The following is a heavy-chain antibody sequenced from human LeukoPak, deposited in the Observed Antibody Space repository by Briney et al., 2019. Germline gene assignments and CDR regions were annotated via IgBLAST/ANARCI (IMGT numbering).Heavy chain of an antibody. D-gene: IGHD1/OR15-1a*01. J-gene: IGHJ4*02. Sequence: PGGSLRLSCAASGFSFSTYAVNWVRQAPGRGLEWVSAISNSGSNTYYADSVKGRFTISRGNSKNTLYLQMNSLRAEDTAVYYCAKGYTWNNIRLLDYWGQGALVTVSS. CDR3: AKGYTWNNIRLLDY. CDR2: ISNSGSNT. CDR1: GFSFSTYA. V-gene: IGHV3-23*01.